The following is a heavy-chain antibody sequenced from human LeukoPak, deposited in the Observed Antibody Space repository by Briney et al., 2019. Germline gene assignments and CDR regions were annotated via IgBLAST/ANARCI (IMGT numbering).Heavy chain of an antibody. CDR2: VRGSGSDT. J-gene: IGHJ4*02. CDR1: GFTFSTYA. D-gene: IGHD5-12*01. V-gene: IGHV3-23*01. Sequence: QAGGSLRLSCAASGFTFSTYAMSWVRQAPGKGLEWVSAVRGSGSDTYYADSVKGRFTISRDNSKNTLHLQMNSLRAEDTAIYYCAKTSRVNSAYDSPFDYRGQGNLVTVSS. CDR3: AKTSRVNSAYDSPFDY.